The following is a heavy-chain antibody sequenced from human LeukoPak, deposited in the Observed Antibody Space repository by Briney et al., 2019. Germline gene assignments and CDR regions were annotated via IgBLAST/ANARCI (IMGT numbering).Heavy chain of an antibody. Sequence: PGGSLRLSCAASGFTFSDYYMTWIRQAPGQGLEWVSYVSSSGSPIYYADSVKGRFTISRDNSKNTLYLQMNSLRAEDTAVYYCAKDRTSMVRGVIYWGQGTLVTVSS. V-gene: IGHV3-11*01. CDR1: GFTFSDYY. CDR2: VSSSGSPI. D-gene: IGHD3-10*01. J-gene: IGHJ4*02. CDR3: AKDRTSMVRGVIY.